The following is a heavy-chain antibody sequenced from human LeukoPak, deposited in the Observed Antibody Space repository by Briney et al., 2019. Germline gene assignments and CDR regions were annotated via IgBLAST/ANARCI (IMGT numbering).Heavy chain of an antibody. CDR3: ARGGEGYFDWSAIDY. J-gene: IGHJ4*02. CDR1: GFTFSDYY. Sequence: PGGSLRLSCAASGFTFSDYYMGWIRQAPGKGLEWVSYISSSGSTTYYADSVKGRFTISRDNAKNTLYLQMNSLRAEDTAVYYCARGGEGYFDWSAIDYWGQGTLVTVSS. D-gene: IGHD3-9*01. CDR2: ISSSGSTT. V-gene: IGHV3-11*04.